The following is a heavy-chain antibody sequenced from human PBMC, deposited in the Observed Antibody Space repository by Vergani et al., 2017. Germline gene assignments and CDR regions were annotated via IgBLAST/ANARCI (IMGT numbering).Heavy chain of an antibody. J-gene: IGHJ4*02. CDR1: GFTFSSYG. Sequence: QVQLVESGGGVVQPGRSLRLSCAASGFTFSSYGMHWVRQAPGKGLEWVAVIWYDGRNKYYADSVKGRFTISRDNSKNTLYLQMNSLRAEDTAVYYCAKGGTMIVVVLVWGQGTLVTVSS. V-gene: IGHV3-33*06. CDR3: AKGGTMIVVVLV. CDR2: IWYDGRNK. D-gene: IGHD3-22*01.